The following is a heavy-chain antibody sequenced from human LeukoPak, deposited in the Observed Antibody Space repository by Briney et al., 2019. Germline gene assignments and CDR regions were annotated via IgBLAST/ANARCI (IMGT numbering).Heavy chain of an antibody. CDR1: GYTLTELS. Sequence: ASVKVSCKVSGYTLTELSMHWVRQAPGKGLEWMGGFDPEDGETIYAQKFQGRVTMTEDTTTDTAYMELSSLRSEDTAVYYCATEVNYYDSSGYLDWGQGTLVTVSS. CDR3: ATEVNYYDSSGYLD. V-gene: IGHV1-24*01. CDR2: FDPEDGET. D-gene: IGHD3-22*01. J-gene: IGHJ4*02.